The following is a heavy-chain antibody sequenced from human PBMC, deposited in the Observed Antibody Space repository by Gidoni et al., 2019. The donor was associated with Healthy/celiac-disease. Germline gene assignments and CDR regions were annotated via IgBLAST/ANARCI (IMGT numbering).Heavy chain of an antibody. Sequence: EVQLVESGGGLVKPGGSLRLSWAASGFTFSSYSMNWVRQAPGKGLEWVSSISSSSSYIYYADSVKGRFTISRDNAKNSLYLQMNSLRAEDTAVYYCARATLSREPYPHWYFDLWGRGTLVTVSS. CDR3: ARATLSREPYPHWYFDL. J-gene: IGHJ2*01. V-gene: IGHV3-21*01. D-gene: IGHD1-26*01. CDR1: GFTFSSYS. CDR2: ISSSSSYI.